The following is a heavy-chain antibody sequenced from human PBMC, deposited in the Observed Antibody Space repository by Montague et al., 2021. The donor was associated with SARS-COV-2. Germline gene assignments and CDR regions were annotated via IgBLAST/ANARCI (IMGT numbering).Heavy chain of an antibody. CDR2: IFHDGTS. Sequence: SETLSLTCAVSGESMTRSWWTWVRQPPGQRLQWIGEIFHDGTSXSXYXXALKSRVTISIDTSKNQFFLRLSSVTAADTAPYFCTRARSKAIDYWGQGALVTVSS. CDR3: TRARSKAIDY. V-gene: IGHV4-4*02. D-gene: IGHD2/OR15-2a*01. J-gene: IGHJ4*02. CDR1: GESMTRSW.